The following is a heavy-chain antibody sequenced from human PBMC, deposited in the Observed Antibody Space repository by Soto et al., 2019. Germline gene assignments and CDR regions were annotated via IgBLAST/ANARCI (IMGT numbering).Heavy chain of an antibody. CDR3: ARDVGYRDAGIDY. V-gene: IGHV3-33*01. D-gene: IGHD5-18*01. Sequence: QVQLVESGGAVAQPGTSLRLSCEASGFTFGAHGMHWVRHTPGTGLEWVAVIWADGSRTYHADSVKGRFSISRDNSKNTVGLEMSSVRADDTAVYYGARDVGYRDAGIDYWGQGTIVTVSS. CDR1: GFTFGAHG. CDR2: IWADGSRT. J-gene: IGHJ4*02.